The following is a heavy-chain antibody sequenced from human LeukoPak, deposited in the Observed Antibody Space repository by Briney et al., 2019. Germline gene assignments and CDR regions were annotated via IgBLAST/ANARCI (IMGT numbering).Heavy chain of an antibody. CDR2: VFTTGST. Sequence: PSETLSLTCTVSGGSIGRYYWSWIRQPAGKGLEWIGRVFTTGSTTCNPSLKSRVTMSVDTSKNRFSLKLTSMAAADTAMYYCARALTTADFDYWGQGTLVTVSS. CDR3: ARALTTADFDY. D-gene: IGHD4-17*01. J-gene: IGHJ4*02. CDR1: GGSIGRYY. V-gene: IGHV4-4*07.